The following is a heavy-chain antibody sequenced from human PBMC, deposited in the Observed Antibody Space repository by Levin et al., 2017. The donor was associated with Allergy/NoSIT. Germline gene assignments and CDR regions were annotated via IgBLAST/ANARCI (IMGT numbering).Heavy chain of an antibody. CDR1: GYTFTSYC. V-gene: IGHV5-51*01. Sequence: KVSCQGSGYTFTSYCLAWVRHVPGKGLEWLGIIYPGDSDTIYSPSFQGHVTISADRSTNTAYLQWSSLKASDTAMYFCAREGGGGAMNFWGQGTLVTVS. J-gene: IGHJ4*02. D-gene: IGHD1-26*01. CDR2: IYPGDSDT. CDR3: AREGGGGAMNF.